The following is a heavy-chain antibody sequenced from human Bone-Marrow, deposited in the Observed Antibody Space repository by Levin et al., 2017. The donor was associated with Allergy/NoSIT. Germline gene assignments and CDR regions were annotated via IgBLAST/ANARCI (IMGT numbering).Heavy chain of an antibody. Sequence: GGSLRLSCAPSGFTFSDYWMHWVRQAPGKGLVWVSDINTDGSSTNYADSVKGRCTISRDNANNTSFLHMSSLRAEDTAVYYCVRDNTAIRDHWGQGTLITVSS. CDR1: GFTFSDYW. V-gene: IGHV3-74*01. J-gene: IGHJ5*02. D-gene: IGHD2-21*02. CDR3: VRDNTAIRDH. CDR2: INTDGSST.